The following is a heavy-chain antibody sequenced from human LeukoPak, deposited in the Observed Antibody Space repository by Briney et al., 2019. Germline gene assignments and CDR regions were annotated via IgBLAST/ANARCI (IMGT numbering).Heavy chain of an antibody. CDR2: IKSKTDGGTT. V-gene: IGHV3-15*01. D-gene: IGHD6-13*01. Sequence: KTGGSLRLSCAASGFTFSNAWMSWVRQAPGKGLEWVGRIKSKTDGGTTDYAAPVKGRFTISRDDSKNTLYLQMNSLKTKDTAVYYCTTSLAAAGRTDYWGQGTLVTVSS. CDR1: GFTFSNAW. J-gene: IGHJ4*02. CDR3: TTSLAAAGRTDY.